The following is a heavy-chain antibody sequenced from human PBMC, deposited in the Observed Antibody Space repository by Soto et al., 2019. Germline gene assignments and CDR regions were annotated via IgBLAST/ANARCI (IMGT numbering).Heavy chain of an antibody. V-gene: IGHV3-48*01. Sequence: EVQLVESGGGLVQPGGYLRLSCAASGFPLSSYAMNWVRQTPDKGLEWLSYISDSGSTIHYADSVKGRFTISRDNAKTSLYLQMNSLRADDTAVYYCTRDCAWVQGTLFTVSS. CDR3: TRDCA. J-gene: IGHJ1*01. CDR1: GFPLSSYA. CDR2: ISDSGSTI.